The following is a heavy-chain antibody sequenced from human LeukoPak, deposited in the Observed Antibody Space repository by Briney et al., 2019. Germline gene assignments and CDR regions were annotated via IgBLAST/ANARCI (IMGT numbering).Heavy chain of an antibody. J-gene: IGHJ4*02. CDR1: GGSFSGYY. V-gene: IGHV4-34*01. Sequence: PSETLSLTCAAYGGSFSGYYWSWIRQPPGKGLEWIGEINHSGSTNYNPSLKSRVTISVDTSKNQFSLKLSSVTAADTAVYYCARGPPPDFDYWGRGTLVTVSS. CDR3: ARGPPPDFDY. CDR2: INHSGST.